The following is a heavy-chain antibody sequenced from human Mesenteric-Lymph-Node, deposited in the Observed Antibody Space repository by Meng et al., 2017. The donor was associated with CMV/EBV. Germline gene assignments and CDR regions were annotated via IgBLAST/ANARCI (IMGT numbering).Heavy chain of an antibody. CDR1: GFTVSNYA. V-gene: IGHV3-30-3*01. J-gene: IGHJ5*02. CDR2: ISYDGSKK. Sequence: GGSLRLSCAASGFTVSNYAMHWVRQAPGKGLEWVAVISYDGSKKYYADSVKGRFTISRDNSKSTPFLQMNSLRSEDTAVYYCARDRVEQWLGRKSHNWFDPWGQGTLVTVSS. D-gene: IGHD6-19*01. CDR3: ARDRVEQWLGRKSHNWFDP.